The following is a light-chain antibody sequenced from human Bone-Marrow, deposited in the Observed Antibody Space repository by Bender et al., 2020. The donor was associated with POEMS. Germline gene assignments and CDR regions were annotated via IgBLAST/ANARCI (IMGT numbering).Light chain of an antibody. J-gene: IGLJ1*01. Sequence: QSALTQPASVSESPGQSITVSCTGDNTALGPHSVVSWYQQHPGKVPKVMIYENSKRPSGVSDRFSASKSGSTASLTISGLQAEDEADYYCSSYDATSTLFVFGSGTKVSVL. CDR1: NTALGPHSV. V-gene: IGLV2-23*02. CDR3: SSYDATSTLFV. CDR2: ENS.